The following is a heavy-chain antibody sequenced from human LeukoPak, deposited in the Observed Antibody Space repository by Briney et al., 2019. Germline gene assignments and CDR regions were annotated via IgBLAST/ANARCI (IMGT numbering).Heavy chain of an antibody. V-gene: IGHV3-48*01. J-gene: IGHJ3*01. Sequence: GGSLRLSCAASGFTFSSYSMNWVRQAPGKGLQWVSYIAGSTIYYADSVKGRFTISGDNSKNTLYLQMNSLRAEDTAVYYCARDWTFTRFSGSHPCAFDVWGQGTMVTVSS. D-gene: IGHD3-10*01. CDR3: ARDWTFTRFSGSHPCAFDV. CDR1: GFTFSSYS. CDR2: IAGSTI.